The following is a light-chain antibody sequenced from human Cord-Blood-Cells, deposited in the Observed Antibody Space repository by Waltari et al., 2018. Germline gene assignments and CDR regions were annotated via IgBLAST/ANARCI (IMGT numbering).Light chain of an antibody. CDR1: SGINVGTYR. J-gene: IGLJ3*02. V-gene: IGLV5-45*02. CDR3: MLWRSSAWL. CDR2: YKSDSDK. Sequence: QAVLTQPSSLPASPGASASLTCTLRSGINVGTYRIYWYQQKPGSPPLYLLRYKSDSDKQQGTGGPSRFSGSKDASVNAGILPISGLHSEDEAYYYAMLWRSSAWLFGGGTKLTVL.